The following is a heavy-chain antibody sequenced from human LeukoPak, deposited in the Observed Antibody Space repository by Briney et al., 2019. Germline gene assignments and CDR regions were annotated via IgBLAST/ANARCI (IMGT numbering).Heavy chain of an antibody. Sequence: GRSLRLSCAASGFTFSSYGMHWVRQAPGKGLEWVAVISYDGSNKYYADSVKGRFTISRDNSKNTLYLQMNSLRAEDTAVYYCARDLGGLNYYYGMDVWGQGTTVTVSS. CDR3: ARDLGGLNYYYGMDV. CDR2: ISYDGSNK. CDR1: GFTFSSYG. V-gene: IGHV3-30*03. D-gene: IGHD7-27*01. J-gene: IGHJ6*02.